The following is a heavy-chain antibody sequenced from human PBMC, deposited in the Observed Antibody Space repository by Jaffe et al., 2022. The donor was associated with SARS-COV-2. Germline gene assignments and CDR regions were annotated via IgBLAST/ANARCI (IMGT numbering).Heavy chain of an antibody. J-gene: IGHJ6*02. CDR1: GFTFSSYA. CDR2: ISYDGSNK. Sequence: QVQLVESGGGVVQPGRSLRLSCAASGFTFSSYAMHWVRQAPGKGLEWVAVISYDGSNKYYADSVKGRFTISRDNSKNTLYLQMNSLRAEDTAVYYCARELRCSGGSCYQPLDYYYYGMDVWGQGTTVTVSS. CDR3: ARELRCSGGSCYQPLDYYYYGMDV. V-gene: IGHV3-30-3*01. D-gene: IGHD2-15*01.